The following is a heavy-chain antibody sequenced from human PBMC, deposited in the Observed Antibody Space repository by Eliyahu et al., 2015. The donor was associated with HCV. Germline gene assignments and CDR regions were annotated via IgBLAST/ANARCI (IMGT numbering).Heavy chain of an antibody. CDR2: ISSSSSYI. CDR3: ARGGYGDYALRRGMDV. V-gene: IGHV3-21*01. J-gene: IGHJ6*04. Sequence: EVQLVESGGGLVKPGGSXRLSCAASGFXFXSYSMNWVRQXPGXGLEWVSSISSSSSYIYYADXVKXRFTISRDNAKNSLYLQMNSLRAEDTAVYYCARGGYGDYALRRGMDVWGKGTTVTVSS. D-gene: IGHD4-17*01. CDR1: GFXFXSYS.